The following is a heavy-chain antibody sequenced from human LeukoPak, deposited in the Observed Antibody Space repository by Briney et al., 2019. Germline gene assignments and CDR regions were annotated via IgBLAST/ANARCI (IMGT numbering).Heavy chain of an antibody. CDR3: ARPPGLAGHYSYYYGVDV. CDR1: GFTVSNSY. CDR2: IYSGGNT. V-gene: IGHV3-66*04. D-gene: IGHD6-19*01. J-gene: IGHJ6*02. Sequence: GRSLRLSCAASGFTVSNSYINWVRQAPGKGLEWVSIIYSGGNTYYADSVRGRFSISRDNSENTVYLQMNSLRAEDTAVYFCARPPGLAGHYSYYYGVDVWGQGTTVTVSS.